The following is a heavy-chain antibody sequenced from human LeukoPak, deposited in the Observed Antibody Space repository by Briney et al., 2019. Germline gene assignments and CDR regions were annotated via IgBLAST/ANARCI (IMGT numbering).Heavy chain of an antibody. CDR1: GGSISNYH. V-gene: IGHV4-59*01. CDR2: IYYSGST. D-gene: IGHD2-2*02. J-gene: IGHJ6*03. Sequence: SETLSLTCTVSGGSISNYHWSWIRQPPGKGLEWIGYIYYSGSTNYNPSLKSRVTISVDTSKNQFSLKLSSVTAADTAVYYCARVVPAAIVTYYYYYMDVWGKGTTVTVSS. CDR3: ARVVPAAIVTYYYYYMDV.